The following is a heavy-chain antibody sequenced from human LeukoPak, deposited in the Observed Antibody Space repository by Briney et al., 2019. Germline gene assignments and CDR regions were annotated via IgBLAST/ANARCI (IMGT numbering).Heavy chain of an antibody. CDR2: IYSSGST. Sequence: PSETLSLTCTAPGGSINSYYWSWIRPPPGKGLGWIGYIYSSGSTNYNPSLKSRVTISVDTSKNQFSLKLSSVTAADTAVYYCARVRDGYNSGFDYWGQGTLVTVSS. J-gene: IGHJ4*02. D-gene: IGHD5-24*01. CDR3: ARVRDGYNSGFDY. CDR1: GGSINSYY. V-gene: IGHV4-59*01.